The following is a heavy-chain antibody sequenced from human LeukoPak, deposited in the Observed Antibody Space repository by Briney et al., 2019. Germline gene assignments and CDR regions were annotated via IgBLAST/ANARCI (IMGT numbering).Heavy chain of an antibody. CDR3: ARGAVTFDY. CDR2: MNPNSGNT. D-gene: IGHD3-10*01. J-gene: IGHJ4*02. Sequence: ASVKVSCKASGGTFSSYAISWVRQATGQGLEWMGWMNPNSGNTGYAQKFQGRVAMTRNTSISTAYMELSSLRSEDTAVYYCARGAVTFDYWGQGTLVTVSS. V-gene: IGHV1-8*02. CDR1: GGTFSSYA.